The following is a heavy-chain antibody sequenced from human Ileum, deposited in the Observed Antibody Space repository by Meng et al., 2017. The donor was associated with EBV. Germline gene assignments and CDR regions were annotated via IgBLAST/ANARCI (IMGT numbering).Heavy chain of an antibody. CDR1: NGSVSSYGYY. J-gene: IGHJ4*02. Sequence: VQLQDSGPGLVKPSETLSLTCSVSNGSVSSYGYYWTWIRQPPGKGLEWIGYMSYTGSTNYKSTLKSRVTISVDKSKNQFSLKLSSVTAADTAVYYCARERGGGDRGIQWGQGTLVTVSS. CDR3: ARERGGGDRGIQ. CDR2: MSYTGST. D-gene: IGHD2-21*02. V-gene: IGHV4-61*08.